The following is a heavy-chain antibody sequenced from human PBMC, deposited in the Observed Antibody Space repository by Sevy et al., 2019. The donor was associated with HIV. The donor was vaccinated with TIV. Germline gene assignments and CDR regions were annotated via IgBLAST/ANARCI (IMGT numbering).Heavy chain of an antibody. CDR1: GFTFSTYA. J-gene: IGHJ2*01. CDR2: ISNSGNDI. CDR3: AKDGAPYCTGGICFPYWYFDL. V-gene: IGHV3-23*01. D-gene: IGHD2-8*02. Sequence: GSLRLSCAASGFTFSTYAMGWVRQAPGKGLEWVSGISNSGNDIYDAGSVEGRFTISRDNSKSTLFLEMNNLRAEDTAVYYCAKDGAPYCTGGICFPYWYFDLWGRGALVTVSS.